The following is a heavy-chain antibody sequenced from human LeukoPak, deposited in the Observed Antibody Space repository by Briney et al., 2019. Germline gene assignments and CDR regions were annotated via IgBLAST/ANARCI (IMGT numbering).Heavy chain of an antibody. Sequence: SETLSLTCAVSGASIISDTYYWGWIRQPPGKGLEWIGSIYYSGSTYYSPSLKSRVTMSVDTSTNQFSLKLISVTAADTAVYYCARDLGTPAFDYWGQGTLVTVSS. CDR1: GASIISDTYY. J-gene: IGHJ4*02. CDR2: IYYSGST. CDR3: ARDLGTPAFDY. V-gene: IGHV4-39*07.